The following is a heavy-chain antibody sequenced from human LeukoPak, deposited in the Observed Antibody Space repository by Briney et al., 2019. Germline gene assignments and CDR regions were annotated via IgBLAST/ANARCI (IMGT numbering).Heavy chain of an antibody. CDR2: ISAYNGNT. CDR3: ARDLFVVAFDH. V-gene: IGHV1-18*01. J-gene: IGHJ4*02. Sequence: ASVKVSCKASGYTFSNYGITWVRQAPGQGLEWMGWISAYNGNTKYAQNLQGRVTMTTDTSTSTAYMELRSLRSDDTAVYYCARDLFVVAFDHWGQGTLVTVSS. D-gene: IGHD2-15*01. CDR1: GYTFSNYG.